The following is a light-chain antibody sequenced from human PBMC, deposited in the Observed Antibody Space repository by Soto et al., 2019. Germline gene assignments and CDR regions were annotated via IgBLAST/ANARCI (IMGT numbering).Light chain of an antibody. Sequence: EIVLTQSPGTLSLSPGDRATLSCRVNQNINSPYLAWYQHKPGQAPRLLFFGTSSRATGIPDRFSGSRSGTDVTLTIQRLEPEDFALYYCQHYGSSPRRTFGQGTKVEMK. J-gene: IGKJ1*01. CDR2: GTS. CDR1: QNINSPY. V-gene: IGKV3-20*01. CDR3: QHYGSSPRRT.